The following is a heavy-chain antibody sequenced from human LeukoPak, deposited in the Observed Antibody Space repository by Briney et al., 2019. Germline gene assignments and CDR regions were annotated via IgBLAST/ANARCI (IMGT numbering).Heavy chain of an antibody. CDR1: GFSFSSYW. J-gene: IGHJ4*02. D-gene: IGHD3-22*01. CDR3: ARKDSSPRSFDY. V-gene: IGHV3-7*01. Sequence: GGSLRLSCAASGFSFSSYWMSWVRQAPGKGLEWVANIKEDGSEKNYVDSVKGRFTISRDNAKNSLYLQMNSLRAEDTAVYYCARKDSSPRSFDYWGQGTLVTVSS. CDR2: IKEDGSEK.